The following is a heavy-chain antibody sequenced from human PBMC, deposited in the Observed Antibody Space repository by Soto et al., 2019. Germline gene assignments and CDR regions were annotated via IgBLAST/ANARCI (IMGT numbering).Heavy chain of an antibody. CDR3: AREVPQFALGMDV. CDR2: IIPILVTA. D-gene: IGHD3-10*01. J-gene: IGHJ6*02. CDR1: GGTFSSYA. V-gene: IGHV1-69*06. Sequence: ASVKVSCKASGGTFSSYAISWVRQAPGQGLEWMGGIIPILVTANYAQKFQGRVTITADKSTSTAYMELSSLRSEGTAVYYCAREVPQFALGMDVWGQGTTVTVSS.